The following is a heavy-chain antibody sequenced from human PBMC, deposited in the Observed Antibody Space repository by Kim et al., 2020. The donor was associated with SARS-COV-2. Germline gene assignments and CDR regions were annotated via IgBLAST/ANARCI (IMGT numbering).Heavy chain of an antibody. CDR3: TTEDDILTGTTPFDY. CDR2: IKSKTDGGTT. CDR1: GFTFSNAW. J-gene: IGHJ4*02. D-gene: IGHD3-9*01. V-gene: IGHV3-15*01. Sequence: GGSLRLSCAASGFTFSNAWMSWVRQAPGKGLEWVGRIKSKTDGGTTDYAAPVKGRFTISRDDSKNTLYLQMNSLKTEDTAVYYCTTEDDILTGTTPFDYWGQGTLVTVSS.